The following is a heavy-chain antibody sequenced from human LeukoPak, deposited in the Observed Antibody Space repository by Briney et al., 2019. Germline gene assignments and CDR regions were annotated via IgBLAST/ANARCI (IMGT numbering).Heavy chain of an antibody. CDR2: IWDDGSNK. Sequence: GESLTVSCAASGFTFISYVMHGLRPAPCKGLGWVAVIWDDGSNKDYADSVKGRFTISRDNSKNTLYLQTNSLRAEDTAVYYCVRYTYPPDAFDIWGQGTMVTVSS. D-gene: IGHD2-2*02. CDR1: GFTFISYV. CDR3: VRYTYPPDAFDI. J-gene: IGHJ3*02. V-gene: IGHV3-33*01.